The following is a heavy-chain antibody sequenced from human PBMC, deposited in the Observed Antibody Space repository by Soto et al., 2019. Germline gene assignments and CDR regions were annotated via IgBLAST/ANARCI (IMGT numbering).Heavy chain of an antibody. CDR2: FYFTGST. V-gene: IGHV4-61*01. J-gene: IGHJ6*02. CDR1: GASVSSDSYS. CDR3: AKDPRFYGMDV. Sequence: SETLSLTCTVSGASVSSDSYSWAWIRQPPGKGLEWIGCFYFTGSTKTNPSLQSRVSISVDESKNQMSLKLNSVTAADTAVYYCAKDPRFYGMDVWGQGTTVTVSS.